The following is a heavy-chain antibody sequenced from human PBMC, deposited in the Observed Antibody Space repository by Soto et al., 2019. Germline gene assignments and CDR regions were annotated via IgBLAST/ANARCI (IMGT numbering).Heavy chain of an antibody. CDR2: IYWDDDQ. Sequence: QITLKESGPTLVKPTQTLTLTCTFSGFSLSADGVGVGWIRQPPGKALEWLALIYWDDDQRYSPSLKTRLTNTKHTSKHQVVLTITNMDPVNTDTYYCAHAYGGTSWPNDVFDVWGQGTVVTVSS. V-gene: IGHV2-5*02. CDR3: AHAYGGTSWPNDVFDV. D-gene: IGHD2-2*01. J-gene: IGHJ3*01. CDR1: GFSLSADGVG.